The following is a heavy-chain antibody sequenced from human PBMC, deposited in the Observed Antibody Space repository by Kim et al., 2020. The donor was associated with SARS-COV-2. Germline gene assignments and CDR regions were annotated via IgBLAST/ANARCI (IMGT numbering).Heavy chain of an antibody. CDR1: GFTFPGYA. Sequence: GGSLRLSCTTSGFTFPGYAMSWVRQAPGKGLEWVSSIDGSDGTTYYVDSVKGRFTISRDNSKNTLYLQMTTLRADDTAVYYCMKGGWGSIWDHWGQGT. V-gene: IGHV3-23*01. D-gene: IGHD2-21*01. CDR2: IDGSDGTT. CDR3: MKGGWGSIWDH. J-gene: IGHJ4*02.